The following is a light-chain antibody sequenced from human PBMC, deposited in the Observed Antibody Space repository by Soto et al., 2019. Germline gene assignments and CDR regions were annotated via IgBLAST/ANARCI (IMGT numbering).Light chain of an antibody. CDR2: GAS. CDR1: QSVSSNY. Sequence: EIVLTQSPGTLSLSPGERATLSCKASQSVSSNYLAWYQQKPGQAPRLLIYGASSGATGIPDRFSGSGSGTDFTLTISILEPEDFAVYYCQHYGTSWTFGQGTKVEIK. CDR3: QHYGTSWT. V-gene: IGKV3-20*01. J-gene: IGKJ1*01.